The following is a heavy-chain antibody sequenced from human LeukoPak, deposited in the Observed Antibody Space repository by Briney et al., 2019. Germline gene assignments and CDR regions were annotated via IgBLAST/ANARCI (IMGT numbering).Heavy chain of an antibody. CDR3: ARAGYSSSWYGKIDDAFDI. Sequence: PSETLSLTCTVSGGSISSSSYYWGWIRQPPGKGLEWIGSIYYSGSTYYNPSLKSRVTISVDRSKNQFSLKLSSVTAADTAVYYCARAGYSSSWYGKIDDAFDIWGQGTMVTVSS. J-gene: IGHJ3*02. D-gene: IGHD6-13*01. V-gene: IGHV4-39*07. CDR1: GGSISSSSYY. CDR2: IYYSGST.